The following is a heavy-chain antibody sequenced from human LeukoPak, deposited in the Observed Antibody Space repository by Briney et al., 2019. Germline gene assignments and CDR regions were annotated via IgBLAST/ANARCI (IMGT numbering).Heavy chain of an antibody. V-gene: IGHV4-38-2*01. J-gene: IGHJ6*04. D-gene: IGHD3-10*01. CDR1: GFSISSGYY. Sequence: SETLSLTCVVSGFSISSGYYWGWIRQPPGKGLEWIGSMHHGGSTFYNPSLKSRVTISLDTSKNHFSLKMTSVTAADTAVYYCARGVISVVRGFYYYYGMDVWGKGTTVTVSS. CDR2: MHHGGST. CDR3: ARGVISVVRGFYYYYGMDV.